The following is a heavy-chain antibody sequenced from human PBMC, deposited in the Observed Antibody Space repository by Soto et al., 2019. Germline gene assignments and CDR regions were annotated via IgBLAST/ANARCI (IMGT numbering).Heavy chain of an antibody. CDR1: GGTFSSYA. CDR3: ARDPHYYDTSNNWFDP. Sequence: ASVKVSCKASGGTFSSYAISWVRQAPGQGLEWMGGLIPIFGTANYAQKFQGRVTITADESTSTAYMELSSLRSEDTAVYYCARDPHYYDTSNNWFDPWGQGTLVTVSS. D-gene: IGHD3-22*01. CDR2: LIPIFGTA. V-gene: IGHV1-69*13. J-gene: IGHJ5*02.